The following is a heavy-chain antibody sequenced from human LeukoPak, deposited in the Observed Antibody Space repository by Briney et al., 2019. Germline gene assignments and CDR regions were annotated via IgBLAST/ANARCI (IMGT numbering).Heavy chain of an antibody. Sequence: PGRSLRLSCAASGFTFSSYGMHWVRQAPGKGLEWVAVISYDGSNKYYADSVKGRFTISRDNSKNTLYLQMNSLRAEDTAVYYCAKDLVIVAGTTGGNYWGQGTLVTVSS. J-gene: IGHJ4*02. CDR3: AKDLVIVAGTTGGNY. CDR1: GFTFSSYG. V-gene: IGHV3-30*18. CDR2: ISYDGSNK. D-gene: IGHD6-19*01.